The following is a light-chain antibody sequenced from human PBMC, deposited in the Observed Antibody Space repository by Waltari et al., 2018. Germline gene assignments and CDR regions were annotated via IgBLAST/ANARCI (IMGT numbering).Light chain of an antibody. Sequence: SYELTQPPSVSVSPGQTASLTCSGDELGNKYVCWYQQKPGQSPILVIFQDSKRPSGIPERFSGSNSGNAATLTISGTQAVDEADYYCQAWDSNTGVFGTGTRVTVL. CDR1: ELGNKY. V-gene: IGLV3-1*01. CDR2: QDS. CDR3: QAWDSNTGV. J-gene: IGLJ1*01.